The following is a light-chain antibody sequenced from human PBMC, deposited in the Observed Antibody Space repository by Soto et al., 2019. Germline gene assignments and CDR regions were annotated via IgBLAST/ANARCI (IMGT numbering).Light chain of an antibody. CDR2: YNN. V-gene: IGLV1-44*01. J-gene: IGLJ2*01. CDR3: AAWDDSLNGVI. Sequence: QSVLTQPPSASGTPGQRVTISCSGSSSNIGSNSVNWFQQFPGAAPKVLIYYNNRRPSGVPDRFSGSKSGTSASLAISGLQAEDEADYYCAAWDDSLNGVIFGGGPQLTVL. CDR1: SSNIGSNS.